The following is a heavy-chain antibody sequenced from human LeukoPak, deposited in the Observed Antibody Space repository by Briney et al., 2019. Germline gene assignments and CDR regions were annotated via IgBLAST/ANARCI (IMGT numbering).Heavy chain of an antibody. J-gene: IGHJ6*03. CDR3: ARATTVTTYGYYYMDV. CDR1: GYTFTGYY. D-gene: IGHD4-17*01. CDR2: INPNRGGT. Sequence: GASVKVSCKASGYTFTGYYMHWVRQAPGQGLGWMGWINPNRGGTNYAQKFQGRGTMTRDTAISTAYMELSRLRSDDTAVYSCARATTVTTYGYYYMDVWGKGTTVTVSS. V-gene: IGHV1-2*02.